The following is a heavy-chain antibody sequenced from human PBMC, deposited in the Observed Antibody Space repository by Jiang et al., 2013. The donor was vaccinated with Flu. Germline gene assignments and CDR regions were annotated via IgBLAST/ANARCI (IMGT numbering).Heavy chain of an antibody. D-gene: IGHD3-22*01. Sequence: SCKASGYTFNTYDISWVRQAPGQGLEWMGWISGNNGKTHYAEKLQDRVTMTTDTSTGTAYMELRSLRSDDTAVYYCARDRWAYYDSYGYDSWGQGTLVTVSS. V-gene: IGHV1-18*01. CDR1: GYTFNTYD. CDR3: ARDRWAYYDSYGYDS. CDR2: ISGNNGKT. J-gene: IGHJ4*02.